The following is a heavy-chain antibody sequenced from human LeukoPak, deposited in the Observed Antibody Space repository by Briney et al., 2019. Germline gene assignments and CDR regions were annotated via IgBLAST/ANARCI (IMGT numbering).Heavy chain of an antibody. CDR2: IWYDGSKN. V-gene: IGHV3-33*01. CDR3: ARGDYGYFYGMYV. CDR1: GFTFSNYG. J-gene: IGHJ6*02. Sequence: PGRSLRLSCAASGFTFSNYGMHWVRQAQGRGLEWVAVIWYDGSKNYYADSVKGRSTISRDNSKNTLYLQLNSLRVEDTAVYYCARGDYGYFYGMYVWGQGTTVTVSS.